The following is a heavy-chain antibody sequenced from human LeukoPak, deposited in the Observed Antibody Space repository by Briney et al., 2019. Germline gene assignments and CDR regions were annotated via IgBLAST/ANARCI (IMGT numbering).Heavy chain of an antibody. CDR1: GYTFTSYG. CDR2: ISAYNGNT. Sequence: ASVKVSCKASGYTFTSYGISWVRLAPGQGLEWMGWISAYNGNTNYAQKLQGRVTMTTDTSTSTAYMELRSLRSDDTAVYYCARDSSAYYYDSSGYYLGIKSYYFDYWGQGTLVTVSS. D-gene: IGHD3-22*01. CDR3: ARDSSAYYYDSSGYYLGIKSYYFDY. J-gene: IGHJ4*02. V-gene: IGHV1-18*01.